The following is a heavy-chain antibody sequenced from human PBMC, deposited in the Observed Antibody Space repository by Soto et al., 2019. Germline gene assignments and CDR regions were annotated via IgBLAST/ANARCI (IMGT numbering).Heavy chain of an antibody. J-gene: IGHJ4*02. V-gene: IGHV3-30*03. CDR1: GFTFSIFG. CDR2: ISYDGSNK. CDR3: ARDLGGGFDY. D-gene: IGHD3-16*01. Sequence: PGGSLRLSCAASGFTFSIFGMHWVRQAPGKGLEWVAVISYDGSNKYYGESVKGRFTISRDNSKNMLYLQMNSLRAEDTAVYYCARDLGGGFDYWGQGTLVTVSS.